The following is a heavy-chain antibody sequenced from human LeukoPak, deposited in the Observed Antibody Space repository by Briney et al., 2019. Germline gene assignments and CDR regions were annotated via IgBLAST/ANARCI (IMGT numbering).Heavy chain of an antibody. D-gene: IGHD3-9*01. CDR3: ARGPNYDILTGSNPFDP. Sequence: SETLSLACTVSGGSISSYYWSWIRQPPGKGLEWIGYIYYSGSTNYNPSLKSRVTTSVDTSKNQFSLKLSSVTAADTAVYYCARGPNYDILTGSNPFDPWGQGTLVTVSS. V-gene: IGHV4-59*01. J-gene: IGHJ5*02. CDR2: IYYSGST. CDR1: GGSISSYY.